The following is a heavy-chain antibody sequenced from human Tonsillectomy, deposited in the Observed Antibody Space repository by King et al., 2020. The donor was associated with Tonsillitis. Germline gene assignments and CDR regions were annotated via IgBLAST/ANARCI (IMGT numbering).Heavy chain of an antibody. D-gene: IGHD6-19*01. V-gene: IGHV5-51*01. CDR3: ARPRIAVAVPYYFDY. CDR2: FYPGDSET. CDR1: GYSFTSNW. Sequence: VQLVESGAEVKKPGESLKISCKGSGYSFTSNWIGWVRQMPGKGLEWMGIFYPGDSETKYNPSFQGQVTFSADKSISTAYLQWSSLKASDTAMYYCARPRIAVAVPYYFDYWGQGTLVTVSS. J-gene: IGHJ4*02.